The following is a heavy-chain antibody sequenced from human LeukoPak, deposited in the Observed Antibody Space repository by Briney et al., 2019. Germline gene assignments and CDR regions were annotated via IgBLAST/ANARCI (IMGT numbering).Heavy chain of an antibody. V-gene: IGHV3-30*04. CDR3: ANGEYDSSGYYYGPYYYYGMDV. CDR2: ISYDGSNK. Sequence: GGSLRLSCAASGFTFSSYAMHWVRQAPGKGLEWVAVISYDGSNKYYADSVRGRFTISRDNSKNTLYLQMNSLRAEDTAVYYCANGEYDSSGYYYGPYYYYGMDVWGQGTTVTVSS. CDR1: GFTFSSYA. D-gene: IGHD3-22*01. J-gene: IGHJ6*02.